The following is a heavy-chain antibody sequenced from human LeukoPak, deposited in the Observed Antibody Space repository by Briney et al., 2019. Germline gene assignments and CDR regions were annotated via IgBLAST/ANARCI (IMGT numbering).Heavy chain of an antibody. D-gene: IGHD1-26*01. V-gene: IGHV1-2*02. CDR2: INPNSGGT. J-gene: IGHJ4*02. CDR3: ARGMLSGSYLGFDY. Sequence: GASVKVSCKASGYTFTGYYMHWVRQAPGQGLEWMGWINPNSGGTNYAQKFQGRVTMTRDTSIGTAYMELSRLRSDDTAVYYCARGMLSGSYLGFDYWGQGTLVTVSS. CDR1: GYTFTGYY.